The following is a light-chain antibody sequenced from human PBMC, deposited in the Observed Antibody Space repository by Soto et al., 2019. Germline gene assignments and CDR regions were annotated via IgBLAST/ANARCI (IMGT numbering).Light chain of an antibody. V-gene: IGKV3-15*01. CDR2: GAS. J-gene: IGKJ4*01. CDR1: QSVSSN. Sequence: EIVMTQSPATLSVSPGERATLSCRASQSVSSNLAWYLQKPGQAPRLLIYGASTRATGIPARFSGSGSGTEFTLTISSLQSEDFAVYYCQQYNNWPPVLTFGGGTKVEIK. CDR3: QQYNNWPPVLT.